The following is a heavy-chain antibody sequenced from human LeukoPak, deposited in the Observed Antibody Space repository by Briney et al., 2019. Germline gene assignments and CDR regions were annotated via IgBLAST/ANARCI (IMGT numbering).Heavy chain of an antibody. D-gene: IGHD4-11*01. J-gene: IGHJ4*02. CDR1: GFTFDDYA. CDR2: ISWNSGSI. V-gene: IGHV3-9*01. Sequence: PGGSLRLSCAASGFTFDDYAMHWVRQAPGKGLEWVSGISWNSGSIGYADSVKGRFTISRDNAKNSLYLQMNSLRAEDTALYYCAKEKGLASYGNAFDYWGQGTLVTVSP. CDR3: AKEKGLASYGNAFDY.